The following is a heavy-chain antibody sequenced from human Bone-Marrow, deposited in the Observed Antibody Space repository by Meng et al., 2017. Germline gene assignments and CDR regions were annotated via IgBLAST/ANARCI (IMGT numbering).Heavy chain of an antibody. J-gene: IGHJ5*02. CDR2: SYHSGST. CDR1: GSSISPSNW. D-gene: IGHD2-21*02. Sequence: VQLTGSGPAPVKPSGTLSLTWAVSGSSISPSNWWRWVRQPPGKGLEWIGESYHSGSTNYNPSLKSRVTISVDKSKNQFSLKLSSVTAADTAVYYCARKGVTPRGNWFDPWGQGTLVTVSS. V-gene: IGHV4-4*02. CDR3: ARKGVTPRGNWFDP.